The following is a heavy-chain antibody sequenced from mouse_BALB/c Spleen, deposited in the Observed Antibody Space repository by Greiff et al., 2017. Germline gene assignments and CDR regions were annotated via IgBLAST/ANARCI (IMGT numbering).Heavy chain of an antibody. CDR1: GFTFSSFG. CDR3: ARSRLEAMDY. V-gene: IGHV5-17*02. CDR2: ISSGSSTI. J-gene: IGHJ4*01. Sequence: DVKLVESGGGLVQPGGSRKLSCAASGFTFSSFGMHWVRQAPEKGLEWVAYISSGSSTIYYADTVKGRFTISRDNPKNTLFLQMTSLRSEDTAMYYCARSRLEAMDYWGQGTSVTVSS.